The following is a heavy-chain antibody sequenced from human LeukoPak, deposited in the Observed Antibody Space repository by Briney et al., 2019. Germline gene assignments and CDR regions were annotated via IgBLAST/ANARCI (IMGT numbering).Heavy chain of an antibody. J-gene: IGHJ4*02. D-gene: IGHD4-17*01. CDR1: GFDLDAFW. CDR2: IKQDGSMK. V-gene: IGHV3-7*01. CDR3: ARVSQGSYGH. Sequence: GGSLRLSCAASGFDLDAFWMSWVRQAPGKGLEWVANIKQDGSMKFYVDSVKGRFTISRDNAKNTLYLQMNSLRAEDTAVYYCARVSQGSYGHWGQGTLVTVSS.